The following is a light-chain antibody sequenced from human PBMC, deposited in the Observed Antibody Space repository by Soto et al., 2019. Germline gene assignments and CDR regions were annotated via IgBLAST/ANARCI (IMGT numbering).Light chain of an antibody. CDR2: KSS. CDR3: QHYTSYSEA. V-gene: IGKV1-5*03. CDR1: HIIKTW. Sequence: DIQMTQSPSALSASVGDRFTITCLASHIIKTWLAWYQQKPGKAPKLLIYKSSTLKSGVPSRFSGSGSGTEFTLTISSLQPDDFATYYCQHYTSYSEAFGEGTKGDIK. J-gene: IGKJ1*01.